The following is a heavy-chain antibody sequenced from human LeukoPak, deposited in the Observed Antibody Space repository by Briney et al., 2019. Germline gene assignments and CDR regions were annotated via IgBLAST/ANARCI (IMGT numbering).Heavy chain of an antibody. CDR2: ILYDGSNK. CDR1: GFTFSSYG. CDR3: AKDPVAIAAAGYFDY. D-gene: IGHD6-13*01. J-gene: IGHJ4*02. Sequence: GGSLRLSCAASGFTFSSYGMHWVRQAPGKGLEWVAVILYDGSNKFYGDSVRGRFTISRDNSKNTLYLQMNSLRAEDTAVYYCAKDPVAIAAAGYFDYWGQGTLVTVSS. V-gene: IGHV3-30*18.